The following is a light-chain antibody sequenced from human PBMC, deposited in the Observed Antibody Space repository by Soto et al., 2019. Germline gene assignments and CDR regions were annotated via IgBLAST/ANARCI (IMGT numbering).Light chain of an antibody. Sequence: AIHMTHSPSSLSASVGDRVTITCRASQGIRSELGWYQQKPGKAPNLLIYTASTLQSGVPSRFSGSGSGTDFTLTISSLQPEDFATYDCIQDYNYPLPVGGGTKVDIK. CDR1: QGIRSE. CDR3: IQDYNYPLP. V-gene: IGKV1-6*01. CDR2: TAS. J-gene: IGKJ4*01.